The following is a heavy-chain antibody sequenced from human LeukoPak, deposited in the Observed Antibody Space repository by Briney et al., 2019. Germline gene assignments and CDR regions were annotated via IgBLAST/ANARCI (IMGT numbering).Heavy chain of an antibody. D-gene: IGHD2-21*02. V-gene: IGHV4-59*08. CDR1: GGSISHNY. Sequence: SETLSLTCDVSGGSISHNYWNWIRQPPGKGLEWIGYIYYSGSTNYSPSLKSRVTISVDTSKNQFSLKLSSVTAADTAVYYCARLVRTRAAAGDAAFDIWGQGTVVTVSS. CDR2: IYYSGST. J-gene: IGHJ3*02. CDR3: ARLVRTRAAAGDAAFDI.